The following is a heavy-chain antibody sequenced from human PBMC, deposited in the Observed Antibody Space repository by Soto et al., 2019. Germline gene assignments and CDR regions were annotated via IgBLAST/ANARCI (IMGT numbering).Heavy chain of an antibody. D-gene: IGHD2-15*01. CDR2: ISSSSYTR. CDR1: GFTFSNYN. Sequence: PGGSLRLSCTASGFTFSNYNMNWVRQAPGKGLEWVSYISSSSYTRYYADSVKGRFTISRDNAKNSLYLQMNSLRDEDTAVYYCARGDCSGDSCYPDYWGQGALVTVSS. V-gene: IGHV3-48*02. J-gene: IGHJ4*02. CDR3: ARGDCSGDSCYPDY.